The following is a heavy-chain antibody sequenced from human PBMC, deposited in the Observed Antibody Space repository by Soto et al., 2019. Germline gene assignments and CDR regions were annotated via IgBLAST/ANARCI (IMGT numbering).Heavy chain of an antibody. J-gene: IGHJ6*03. D-gene: IGHD3-9*01. V-gene: IGHV4-34*01. CDR2: INHSGST. Sequence: SETLSLTCAVYGGSFSGYYWSWIRQPPGKGLEWIGEINHSGSTNYNPSPKSRVTISVDTSKNQFSLKVSSVTAADTSVYYCARGPRLTGLWNYYYYYYMDVWGKGTTVTVSS. CDR3: ARGPRLTGLWNYYYYYYMDV. CDR1: GGSFSGYY.